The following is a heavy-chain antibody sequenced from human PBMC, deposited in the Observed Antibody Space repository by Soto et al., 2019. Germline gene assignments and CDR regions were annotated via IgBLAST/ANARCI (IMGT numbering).Heavy chain of an antibody. CDR3: ARRVDTAMVREAFDH. D-gene: IGHD5-18*01. V-gene: IGHV4-39*01. Sequence: QVQLQESGPGLVKPSETLSLTCTVSGDSITNTGYYWAWIRLPPGKGLEWIGSIHHSGSVYYNPSLKSGVTISRDTSTNQFSLRVSSVTAADTAVYYCARRVDTAMVREAFDHWGQGTLVTVSS. J-gene: IGHJ4*02. CDR1: GDSITNTGYY. CDR2: IHHSGSV.